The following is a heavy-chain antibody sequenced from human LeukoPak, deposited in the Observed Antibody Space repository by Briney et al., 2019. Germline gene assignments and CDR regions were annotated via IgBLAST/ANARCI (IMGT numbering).Heavy chain of an antibody. J-gene: IGHJ6*02. CDR3: ARVNVEYSSEYGMDV. CDR1: GGTFSSYA. Sequence: ASVKVSCKASGGTFSSYAISWVRQAPGQGLEWMGRIIPILGIANYAQKFQGRVTITADKSTSTAYMELSSLRSEDTAVYYCARVNVEYSSEYGMDVWGQGTTVTVSS. V-gene: IGHV1-69*04. CDR2: IIPILGIA. D-gene: IGHD6-19*01.